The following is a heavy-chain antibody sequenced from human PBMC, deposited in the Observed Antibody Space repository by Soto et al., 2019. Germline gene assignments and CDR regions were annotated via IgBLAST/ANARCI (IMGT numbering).Heavy chain of an antibody. D-gene: IGHD6-13*01. CDR2: ISGSGGST. CDR1: RLTFSMYA. Sequence: GGSLRLSCSASRLTFSMYAMTWVRQAPGKGLEWVSAISGSGGSTYYADSVKGRFTISRDNDKNSLYLQMNSLRAEDTAVYYCARHPERIAQIGWFDPWGQGTLVTVSS. V-gene: IGHV3-23*01. J-gene: IGHJ5*02. CDR3: ARHPERIAQIGWFDP.